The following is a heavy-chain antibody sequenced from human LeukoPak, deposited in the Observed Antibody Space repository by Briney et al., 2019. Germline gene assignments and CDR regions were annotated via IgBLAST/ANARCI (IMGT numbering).Heavy chain of an antibody. D-gene: IGHD2-2*01. Sequence: GGSLRLSCAASGFTVSGNYVSWLRQAPGKGLEWVSVVYSGVSTYYADSVKGRFTISRDSSKNTLYLQMNSLRAEDTAVYYCAKDRCSSTSCAFDYWGQGTLVTVSS. V-gene: IGHV3-53*01. J-gene: IGHJ4*02. CDR2: VYSGVST. CDR1: GFTVSGNY. CDR3: AKDRCSSTSCAFDY.